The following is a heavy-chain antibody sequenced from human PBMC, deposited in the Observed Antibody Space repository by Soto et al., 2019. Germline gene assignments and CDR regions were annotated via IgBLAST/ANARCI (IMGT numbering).Heavy chain of an antibody. CDR1: GSTFSSSE. J-gene: IGHJ6*02. CDR2: ISKSSSVI. D-gene: IGHD3-3*01. Sequence: GGSLRLSCAGTGSTFSSSEMHWVRQAPGKGLEWISYISKSSSVIYYADSVKGRFTISRDNAKNLLYLQMNSLRVEDTAVYFCDTVHLRFSYGIDVWGQGTTVTVSS. V-gene: IGHV3-48*03. CDR3: DTVHLRFSYGIDV.